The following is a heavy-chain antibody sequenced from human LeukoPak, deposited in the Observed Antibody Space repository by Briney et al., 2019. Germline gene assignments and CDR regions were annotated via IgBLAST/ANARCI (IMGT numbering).Heavy chain of an antibody. V-gene: IGHV4-39*01. D-gene: IGHD1-26*01. CDR3: ARLLKYSGSYHYDF. J-gene: IGHJ4*02. Sequence: PSETLSLTCTVSGGSVSSTRHYWGWIRQPPGKGLEWIGNMYYSGSTYYNPSLRSRVTTSVDTTKNQFSLKLGSVTAADTAVYYCARLLKYSGSYHYDFWGQGTLVTVSS. CDR1: GGSVSSTRHY. CDR2: MYYSGST.